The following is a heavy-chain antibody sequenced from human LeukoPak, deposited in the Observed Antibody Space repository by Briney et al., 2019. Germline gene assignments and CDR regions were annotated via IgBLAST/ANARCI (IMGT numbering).Heavy chain of an antibody. D-gene: IGHD2-2*01. CDR2: IIPIFGTA. CDR3: ARDICSSTSCWGFDY. J-gene: IGHJ4*02. Sequence: SVKVSCKASGGTFSSYAISWVRQAPGQGLEWMGRIIPIFGTANYAQKFQGRVTITTDESTSTAYMELSSLRSEDTAVYYCARDICSSTSCWGFDYWGQGTLVTVSP. CDR1: GGTFSSYA. V-gene: IGHV1-69*05.